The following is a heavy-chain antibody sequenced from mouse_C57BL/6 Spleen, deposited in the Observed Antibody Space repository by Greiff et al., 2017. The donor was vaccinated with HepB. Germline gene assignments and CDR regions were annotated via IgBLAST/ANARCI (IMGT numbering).Heavy chain of an antibody. V-gene: IGHV2-2*01. CDR2: IWSGGST. CDR3: ASLLLQYYYAMDY. D-gene: IGHD1-1*01. J-gene: IGHJ4*01. CDR1: GFSLTSYG. Sequence: QVHVKQSGPGLVQPSQSLSITCTVSGFSLTSYGVHWVRQSPGKGLEWLGVIWSGGSTDYNAAFISRLSISKDNSKSQVFFKMNSLQADDTAIYYCASLLLQYYYAMDYWGQGTSVTVSS.